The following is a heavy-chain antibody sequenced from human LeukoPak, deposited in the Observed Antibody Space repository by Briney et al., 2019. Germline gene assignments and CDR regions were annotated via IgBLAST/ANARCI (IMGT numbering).Heavy chain of an antibody. D-gene: IGHD3-3*01. Sequence: GGSLRLSCAASGFTFSSYGMHWVRQAPGKGLEWVAVIWYDGSNKYYADSVKGRFTISRDNSKNTLDLQMNSLRAEDTAVYYCARDRPYYDFWSGYYTPSENYFDYWGQGTLVTVSS. J-gene: IGHJ4*02. CDR3: ARDRPYYDFWSGYYTPSENYFDY. CDR1: GFTFSSYG. CDR2: IWYDGSNK. V-gene: IGHV3-33*01.